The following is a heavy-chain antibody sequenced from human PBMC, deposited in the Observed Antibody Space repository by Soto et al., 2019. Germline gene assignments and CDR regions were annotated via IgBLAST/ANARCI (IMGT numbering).Heavy chain of an antibody. V-gene: IGHV1-2*04. Sequence: ASVKVSCTASGYTFTGYYMHWVRQAPGQGLEWMGWINPNSGGTNYAQKFQGWVTMTRDTSISTAYMELSRLRSDDTAVYYCARARSGFLSNYYYYYDMDVWGQGTTVTVSS. D-gene: IGHD3-3*01. CDR2: INPNSGGT. CDR3: ARARSGFLSNYYYYYDMDV. CDR1: GYTFTGYY. J-gene: IGHJ6*02.